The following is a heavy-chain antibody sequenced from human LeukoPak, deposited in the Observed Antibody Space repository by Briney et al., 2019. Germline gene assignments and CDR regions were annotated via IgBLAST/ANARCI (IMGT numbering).Heavy chain of an antibody. CDR1: GYTFTVFC. CDR2: LNPNSGGT. J-gene: IGHJ1*01. V-gene: IGHV1-2*02. CDR3: ARDLDNYSGSGSYYNGDPLFQH. D-gene: IGHD3-10*01. Sequence: ASVTVSCKASGYTFTVFCIHWVRQAPRQGLEWMGWLNPNSGGTNYAQNFQGRVTMTRDTSISTGYMELSRLRSDDTAVYYCARDLDNYSGSGSYYNGDPLFQHWGQGTLVTVSS.